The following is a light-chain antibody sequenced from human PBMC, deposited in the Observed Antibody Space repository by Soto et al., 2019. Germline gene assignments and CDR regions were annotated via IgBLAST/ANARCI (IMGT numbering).Light chain of an antibody. CDR3: QQYNTYSKT. CDR1: RSISSW. Sequence: DIQMTQSPSTLSASVGDRVTITCRASRSISSWLAWYQQKPGKAPKLLIFDASSLESGVPSRFSGSGSGTEFNLTISRLQPDDFATYYCQQYNTYSKTFGQGTKVDIK. V-gene: IGKV1-5*01. CDR2: DAS. J-gene: IGKJ1*01.